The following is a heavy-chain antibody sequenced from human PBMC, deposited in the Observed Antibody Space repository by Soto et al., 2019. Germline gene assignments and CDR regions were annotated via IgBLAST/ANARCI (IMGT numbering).Heavy chain of an antibody. V-gene: IGHV3-23*01. D-gene: IGHD2-2*01. Sequence: GGSPRLSCAAPGFTFSNYAMSWVPPAPGKGLEWVSTISGNGGSAYYADSVKGRFTISRDNSKNMLFLQINSLRDDDSAVYYCAKRPASIITFDYWGQGTPVTVSS. CDR3: AKRPASIITFDY. J-gene: IGHJ4*02. CDR1: GFTFSNYA. CDR2: ISGNGGSA.